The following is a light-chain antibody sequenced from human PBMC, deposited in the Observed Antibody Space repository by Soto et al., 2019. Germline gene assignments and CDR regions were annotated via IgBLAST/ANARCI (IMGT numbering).Light chain of an antibody. J-gene: IGLJ3*02. Sequence: QSVLTQPASVSGSPGQSITISCTGTSSDIGAYNFVSWYQQHPGKAPKLLIYEVFNRPSGLSNRFSGSKSDNTASLTISGLQAEDEADYYCTSYTRSSTWVFGGGTKLTVL. CDR3: TSYTRSSTWV. CDR1: SSDIGAYNF. V-gene: IGLV2-14*01. CDR2: EVF.